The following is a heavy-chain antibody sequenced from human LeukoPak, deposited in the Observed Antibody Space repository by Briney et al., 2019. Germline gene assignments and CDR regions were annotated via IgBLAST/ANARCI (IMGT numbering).Heavy chain of an antibody. J-gene: IGHJ6*02. CDR2: INSDGSST. V-gene: IGHV3-74*01. CDR1: GFTFSSYW. CDR3: AGGGLYSRYYYYGMDV. Sequence: GGSLRLSCAASGFTFSSYWMHWVRQAPGKGLVRVSRINSDGSSTSYADSVKGRFTISRDNAKNTLYLQMNSLRAEDTAVYYCAGGGLYSRYYYYGMDVWGQGTTVTVSS. D-gene: IGHD6-13*01.